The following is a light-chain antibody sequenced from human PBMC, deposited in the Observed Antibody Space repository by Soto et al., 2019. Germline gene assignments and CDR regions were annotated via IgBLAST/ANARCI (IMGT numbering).Light chain of an antibody. Sequence: EIVMTQSPATLSVSPGERATLSCRASQSVSSNLAWYQQKPGQAPRLLIYDTSIRATGIPARFSGSGSGTDFTLTISSLQPEDFATYYCQDSFNTPITYGQGTKVDIK. CDR3: QDSFNTPIT. CDR2: DTS. V-gene: IGKV3D-15*01. CDR1: QSVSSN. J-gene: IGKJ1*01.